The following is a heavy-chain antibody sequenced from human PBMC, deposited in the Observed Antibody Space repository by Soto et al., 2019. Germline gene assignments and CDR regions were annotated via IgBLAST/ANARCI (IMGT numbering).Heavy chain of an antibody. V-gene: IGHV4-4*02. D-gene: IGHD6-13*01. CDR1: GGSISTTNW. CDR3: ARVKGGIAHFDY. Sequence: QLQLQESGPGLVKPSGTLSLTCAVSGGSISTTNWWSWVRQSPGRGLEWIGEIYHNGNTNYNPPLRSRVTMSLDKSNTQFSLALTSVTAADTAVYDWARVKGGIAHFDYWGQGALVTVSS. J-gene: IGHJ4*02. CDR2: IYHNGNT.